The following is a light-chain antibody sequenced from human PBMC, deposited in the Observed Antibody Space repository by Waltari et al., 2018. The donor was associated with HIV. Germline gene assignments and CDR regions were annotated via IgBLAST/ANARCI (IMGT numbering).Light chain of an antibody. CDR1: QSVSNS. Sequence: EIVMTQSPATLSVSPGGRATLSCRASQSVSNSLDWYQQRPGQAPRLLIYGASTRATGIPGRFSGSGSGTEFTLTINSLQSEDFAVYYCQQYNSWPRTFGQGTKVEVK. V-gene: IGKV3-15*01. CDR2: GAS. J-gene: IGKJ1*01. CDR3: QQYNSWPRT.